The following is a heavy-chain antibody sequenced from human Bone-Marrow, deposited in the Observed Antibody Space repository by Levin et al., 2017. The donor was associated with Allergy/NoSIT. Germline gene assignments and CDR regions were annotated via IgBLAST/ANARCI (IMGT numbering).Heavy chain of an antibody. Sequence: LSLTCAASGFTFSSYAMSWVRQAPGKGLEWVSSVGGSGGSIKYADSVKGRFTISRDNSKNTLYLQMNSLRAEDTAVYYCAKRLRDGYNYGYPDYWGQGTLVTVSS. V-gene: IGHV3-23*01. J-gene: IGHJ4*02. CDR2: VGGSGGSI. CDR1: GFTFSSYA. D-gene: IGHD5-18*01. CDR3: AKRLRDGYNYGYPDY.